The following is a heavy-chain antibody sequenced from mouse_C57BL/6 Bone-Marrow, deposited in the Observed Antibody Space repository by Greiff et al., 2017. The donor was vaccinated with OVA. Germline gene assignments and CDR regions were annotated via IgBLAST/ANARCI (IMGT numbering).Heavy chain of an antibody. J-gene: IGHJ2*01. CDR1: GFSLTSYA. CDR2: IWTGGGT. D-gene: IGHD1-1*01. CDR3: ARNWGTTVPFDY. Sequence: VMLVESGPGLVAPSHSLSITCTVSGFSLTSYAISWVRQPPGKGLEWLGVIWTGGGTTYTSALKSRLSISKDNSKSQVFLKMNSLQTDDTARYYCARNWGTTVPFDYWGQGTTLTVSS. V-gene: IGHV2-9-1*01.